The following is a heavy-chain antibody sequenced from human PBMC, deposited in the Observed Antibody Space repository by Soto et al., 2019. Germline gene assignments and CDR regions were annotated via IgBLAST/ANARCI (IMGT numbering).Heavy chain of an antibody. J-gene: IGHJ4*02. V-gene: IGHV3-30-3*01. CDR2: ISYDGSNK. CDR3: ARVEAVAGTGDY. Sequence: GGSLRLSCAASGFTFSSYAMHWVRQAPGKGLEWVAVISYDGSNKYYADSVKGRFTISRDNSKNTLYLQMNSLRAEDTAVYYCARVEAVAGTGDYWGQGTLVTVSS. D-gene: IGHD6-19*01. CDR1: GFTFSSYA.